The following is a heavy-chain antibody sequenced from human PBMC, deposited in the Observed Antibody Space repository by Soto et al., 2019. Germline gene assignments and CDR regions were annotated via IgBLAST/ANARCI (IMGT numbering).Heavy chain of an antibody. CDR2: IKQDGSQN. D-gene: IGHD3-3*01. V-gene: IGHV3-7*05. Sequence: EVQLVESGGGLVQHGGSLRLSCAASGFTFSKYWMTWVRQAPGKGLEWVANIKQDGSQNYYVDYVKGRVTISRDNGKNALYLQMNSLSAENKALYYCAGQTGGICDNLGQGTLVIVYS. CDR1: GFTFSKYW. J-gene: IGHJ4*02. CDR3: AGQTGGICDN.